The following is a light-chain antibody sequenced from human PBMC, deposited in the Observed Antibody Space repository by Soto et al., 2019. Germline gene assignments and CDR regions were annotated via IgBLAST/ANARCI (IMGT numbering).Light chain of an antibody. J-gene: IGKJ2*01. CDR2: GAS. CDR1: QSVSNN. Sequence: ETVMTQSPATLSVSPGERATLSCRASQSVSNNLAWYQQKPGQAPRLLIYGASTRATGIPARFSGSGSGTEFTLTISSLQSEDYAVYHCQQYNNWPETFGQGTKLEIK. CDR3: QQYNNWPET. V-gene: IGKV3-15*01.